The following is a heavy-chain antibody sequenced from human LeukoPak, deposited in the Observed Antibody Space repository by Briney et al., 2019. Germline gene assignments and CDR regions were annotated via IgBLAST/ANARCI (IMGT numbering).Heavy chain of an antibody. CDR3: ARGGYDFWSGYYFPNWFDP. Sequence: SVTVSFKASGGTFSSYAISWVQQAPGQGLEWMGGIIPIFGTANYAQKFQGRVTITTDESTSTAYMELSSLRSEDTAVYYCARGGYDFWSGYYFPNWFDPWGQGTLVTVSS. CDR2: IIPIFGTA. J-gene: IGHJ5*02. V-gene: IGHV1-69*05. D-gene: IGHD3-3*01. CDR1: GGTFSSYA.